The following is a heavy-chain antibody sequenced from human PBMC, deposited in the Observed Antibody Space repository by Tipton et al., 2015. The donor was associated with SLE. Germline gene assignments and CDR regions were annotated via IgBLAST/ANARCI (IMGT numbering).Heavy chain of an antibody. V-gene: IGHV4-59*01. Sequence: LRLSCTVFGGSISSYYWSWIRQPPGKGLEWIGYIYYSGSTNYNPSLKSRVTISVDTSKNQFSLKLSSVTAADTAVYYCARDPGNDQDYWYFDLWGRGTLVTVSS. CDR2: IYYSGST. J-gene: IGHJ2*01. CDR3: ARDPGNDQDYWYFDL. CDR1: GGSISSYY. D-gene: IGHD3-10*01.